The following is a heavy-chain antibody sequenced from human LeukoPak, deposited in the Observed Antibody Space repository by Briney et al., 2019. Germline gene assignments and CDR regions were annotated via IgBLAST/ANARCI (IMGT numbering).Heavy chain of an antibody. Sequence: GGSLRLSCAASGFTFSSYGMHWVRQAPGKGLEWVAVISYDGSSKYYADSVKGRFTISRDNSKNTLYLQMNSLRAEDTAVYYCARERGGSDYWGQGTLVTVSS. V-gene: IGHV3-30*03. CDR2: ISYDGSSK. CDR3: ARERGGSDY. D-gene: IGHD1-26*01. CDR1: GFTFSSYG. J-gene: IGHJ4*02.